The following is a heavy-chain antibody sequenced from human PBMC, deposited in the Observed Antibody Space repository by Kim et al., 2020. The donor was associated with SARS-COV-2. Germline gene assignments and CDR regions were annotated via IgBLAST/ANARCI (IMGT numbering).Heavy chain of an antibody. Sequence: SETLSLTCAVNGWLFRDYYRGWIRQPPGKGLEWIGEINHSGRTNYNPSLRSRVKISIDTSKNQFSLNVTSVTAADTAVYYCALRTSPLTNYFHSWGQGTLVTVSS. CDR3: ALRTSPLTNYFHS. V-gene: IGHV4-34*01. CDR2: INHSGRT. D-gene: IGHD3-16*01. CDR1: GWLFRDYY. J-gene: IGHJ4*02.